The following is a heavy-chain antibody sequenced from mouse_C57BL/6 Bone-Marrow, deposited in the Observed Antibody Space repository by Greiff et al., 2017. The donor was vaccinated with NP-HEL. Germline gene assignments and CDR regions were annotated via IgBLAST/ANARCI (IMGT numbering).Heavy chain of an antibody. CDR2: IDPETGGT. D-gene: IGHD1-1*01. Sequence: VQLQQSGAELVRPGASVTLSCKASGYTFTDYEMHWVQQTPVHGLEWIGAIDPETGGTAYNQKFKGKAILTADKSSSTAYMELRNLTSEDSAVYYCTRRVGTTVPYAMDYWGQGTSVTVSS. CDR3: TRRVGTTVPYAMDY. V-gene: IGHV1-15*01. CDR1: GYTFTDYE. J-gene: IGHJ4*01.